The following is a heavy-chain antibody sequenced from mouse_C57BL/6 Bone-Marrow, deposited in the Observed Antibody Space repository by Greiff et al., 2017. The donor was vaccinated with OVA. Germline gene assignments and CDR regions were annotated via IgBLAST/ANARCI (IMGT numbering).Heavy chain of an antibody. CDR3: ARGNAPTGTGY. V-gene: IGHV1-64*01. CDR1: GYTFTSYW. J-gene: IGHJ4*01. CDR2: IHPNSGST. Sequence: QVHVKQPGAELVKPGASVKLSCKASGYTFTSYWMHWVKQRPGQGLEWIGMIHPNSGSTNYNEKFKSKATLTVDKSSSTAYMQLSSLTSEDSAVYYCARGNAPTGTGYWGQGTSVTVSS. D-gene: IGHD4-1*02.